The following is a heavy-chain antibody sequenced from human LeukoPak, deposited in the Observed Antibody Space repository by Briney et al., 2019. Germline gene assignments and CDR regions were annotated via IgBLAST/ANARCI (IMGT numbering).Heavy chain of an antibody. CDR2: ISYDGSNK. D-gene: IGHD2-15*01. J-gene: IGHJ6*04. CDR3: ARAAPKYCSGGSCYGMDV. Sequence: GGSLRLSCAASGFTFSSYAMHWVRQAPGKGLEWVAVISYDGSNKYYADSVKGRFTTSRDNSKNTLYLQMNSLRAEDTAVYYCARAAPKYCSGGSCYGMDVWGKGTTVTVSS. CDR1: GFTFSSYA. V-gene: IGHV3-30*04.